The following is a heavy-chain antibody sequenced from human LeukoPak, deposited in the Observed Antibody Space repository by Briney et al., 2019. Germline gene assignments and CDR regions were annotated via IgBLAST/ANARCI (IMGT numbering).Heavy chain of an antibody. J-gene: IGHJ4*02. Sequence: GGSLRLSCTASGFSFSGHWMHWARQLPGKGLVWVSRISPTGSTTSYADSVKGRITVSRDNAKNTLYLQVNNLRAEDTAVYYCARGPNSNWSGLDFWGQGTLLTVSS. CDR1: GFSFSGHW. D-gene: IGHD6-6*01. CDR3: ARGPNSNWSGLDF. V-gene: IGHV3-74*01. CDR2: ISPTGSTT.